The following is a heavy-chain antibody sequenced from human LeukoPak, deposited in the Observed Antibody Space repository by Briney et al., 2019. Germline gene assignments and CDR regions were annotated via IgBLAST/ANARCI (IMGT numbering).Heavy chain of an antibody. D-gene: IGHD6-19*01. J-gene: IGHJ5*02. CDR2: INTNTGNP. V-gene: IGHV7-4-1*02. CDR3: AREEDSSGWYRVLDP. CDR1: GYTFTCYA. Sequence: ASVKVSCKASGYTFTCYAMNWVRQAPAQGLEWMGWINTNTGNPTYAQGFTGRFVFSLDPSVSTAYLQISSLKAEDTAVYYCAREEDSSGWYRVLDPWGQGSLVTDSS.